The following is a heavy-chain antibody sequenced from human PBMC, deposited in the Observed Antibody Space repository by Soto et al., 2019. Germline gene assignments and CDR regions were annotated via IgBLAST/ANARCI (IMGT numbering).Heavy chain of an antibody. CDR3: ARVPDY. J-gene: IGHJ4*02. Sequence: ASETLSLTCAVSGGSISSGGYSWSWIRQPPGKGLEWIGYIYHSGSTYYNPSLKSRVTISVDRSKNQFSLKLSSVTAADTAVYFGARVPDYWGQGTLVTVSS. CDR1: GGSISSGGYS. CDR2: IYHSGST. V-gene: IGHV4-30-2*01.